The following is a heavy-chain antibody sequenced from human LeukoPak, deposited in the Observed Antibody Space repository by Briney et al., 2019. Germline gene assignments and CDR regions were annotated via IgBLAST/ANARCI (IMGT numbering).Heavy chain of an antibody. D-gene: IGHD3-22*01. CDR1: GFSITRGYF. CDR3: VRSWSSYYITPLGY. Sequence: PSETLSLTCAVSGFSITRGYFWGWIRPPPGKGLEWIGSIYHSGSAHYNTSLKSRVTISLDKTKNQLSLRLSSVAAADTAVYYCVRSWSSYYITPLGYWGQGILVTVSS. J-gene: IGHJ4*02. CDR2: IYHSGSA. V-gene: IGHV4-38-2*01.